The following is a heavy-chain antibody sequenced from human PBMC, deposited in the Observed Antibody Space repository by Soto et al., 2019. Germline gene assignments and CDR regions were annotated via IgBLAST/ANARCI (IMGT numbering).Heavy chain of an antibody. J-gene: IGHJ2*01. V-gene: IGHV1-46*01. CDR3: ARERSNSSSGPAFDL. D-gene: IGHD6-13*01. Sequence: QVQLVQSGAEVKKPGASVKVSCKASGYTFTSYYMHWVRQAPGQGLEWMGIINPSGGSTSYAQKFQGRVTMTRDTCTSTVYMELSSLRSEDTAVYYCARERSNSSSGPAFDLWGRGTLVTVSS. CDR2: INPSGGST. CDR1: GYTFTSYY.